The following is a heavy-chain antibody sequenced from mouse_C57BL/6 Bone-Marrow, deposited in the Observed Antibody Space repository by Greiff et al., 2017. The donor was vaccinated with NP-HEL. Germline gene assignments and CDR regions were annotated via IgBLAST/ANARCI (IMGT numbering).Heavy chain of an antibody. CDR3: ARGTKVGRGGYYFDY. V-gene: IGHV1-72*01. CDR2: IDPNSGGT. J-gene: IGHJ2*01. Sequence: QVQLQQPGAELVKPGASVKLSCTASGYTFTSYWMHWVKQRPGRGLEWIGRIDPNSGGTKYNEKFKSKATLTVDKPSSTSYMQLSSLTSEDSAVYYCARGTKVGRGGYYFDYWGQGTTLTVSS. CDR1: GYTFTSYW. D-gene: IGHD1-1*02.